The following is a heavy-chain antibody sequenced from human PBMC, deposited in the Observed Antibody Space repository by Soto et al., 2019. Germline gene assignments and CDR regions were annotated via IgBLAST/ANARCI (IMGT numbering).Heavy chain of an antibody. J-gene: IGHJ6*02. V-gene: IGHV1-69*01. CDR2: LIPIFGTA. D-gene: IGHD6-19*01. CDR3: ARSRGRRGGLREAVAGPYGMEV. CDR1: GGTFSSYA. Sequence: QVQLVQSGAEVKKPGSSVKVSCKASGGTFSSYAISWVRQAPGQGLEWMGGLIPIFGTANYAQKFQGRVTITAGESTSKAYMELSSLRSEDTAVYYGARSRGRRGGLREAVAGPYGMEVWGQGTTVTVSS.